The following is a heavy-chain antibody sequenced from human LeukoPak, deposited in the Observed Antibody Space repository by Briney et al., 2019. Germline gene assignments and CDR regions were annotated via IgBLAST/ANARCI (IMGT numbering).Heavy chain of an antibody. CDR1: GGTFSSYA. D-gene: IGHD3-22*01. CDR2: IIPILGIA. Sequence: ASVKVSCKASGGTFSSYAISWVRQAPGQGLEWMGRIIPILGIANYAQKFQGRVTITADKSTSTAYMELSSLRSEDTAVYYCARDLSYYYDSSGYNYWGQGTLVTVSS. CDR3: ARDLSYYYDSSGYNY. J-gene: IGHJ4*02. V-gene: IGHV1-69*04.